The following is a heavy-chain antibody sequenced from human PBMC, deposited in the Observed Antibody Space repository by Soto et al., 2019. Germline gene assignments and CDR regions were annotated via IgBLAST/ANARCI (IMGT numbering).Heavy chain of an antibody. Sequence: EVQLLESGGGLVQPGGSLRLSCAASEFTFSSYAMSWVRQAPGKGLEWVSAISGSGGSTYYADSVKGRFTISRDNSKNTLYLQMNSLRAEDTAVYYCAKGRRSRVATTSNQNDYYYYGLDVWGQGTTVTVSS. J-gene: IGHJ6*02. CDR3: AKGRRSRVATTSNQNDYYYYGLDV. D-gene: IGHD5-12*01. CDR2: ISGSGGST. CDR1: EFTFSSYA. V-gene: IGHV3-23*01.